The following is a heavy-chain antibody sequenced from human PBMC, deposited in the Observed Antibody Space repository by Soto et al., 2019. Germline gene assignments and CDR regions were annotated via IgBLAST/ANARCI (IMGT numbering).Heavy chain of an antibody. V-gene: IGHV1-69*06. J-gene: IGHJ3*02. CDR1: GGTFSSYT. CDR3: AGSLDYNDSSGGSFDI. CDR2: MIPIFGTA. D-gene: IGHD3-22*01. Sequence: SVKVSCKASGGTFSSYTISWVPQAPGQGLEWMGGMIPIFGTANYAQKFQGRVTITADKSTSTAYMELSSLSSEDTAVYYCAGSLDYNDSSGGSFDIWGKGRRFTVSS.